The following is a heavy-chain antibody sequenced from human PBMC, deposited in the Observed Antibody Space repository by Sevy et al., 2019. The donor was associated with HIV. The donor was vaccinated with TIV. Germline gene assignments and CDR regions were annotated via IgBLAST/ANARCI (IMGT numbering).Heavy chain of an antibody. J-gene: IGHJ3*01. Sequence: SGPTLVNPTQTLTLTCTFSGFSLTTSGVGVGWIRQPPGKALEWLAIIYWDDDKYYSPSLKSRLTITKDTSINRVVLRMTNMDPVDTATYFCAHRPYGDYVGGFDVWGQGTLVTVSS. V-gene: IGHV2-5*02. CDR3: AHRPYGDYVGGFDV. D-gene: IGHD4-17*01. CDR2: IYWDDDK. CDR1: GFSLTTSGVG.